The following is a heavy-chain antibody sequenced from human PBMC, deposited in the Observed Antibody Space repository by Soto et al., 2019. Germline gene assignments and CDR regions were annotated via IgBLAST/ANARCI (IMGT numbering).Heavy chain of an antibody. CDR1: GFTFSMYS. J-gene: IGHJ6*02. CDR3: ARDHLILPAHDFFYGSDV. Sequence: GGSLRLSCEVSGFTFSMYSMSWVRQSPGKGLEWVAKIPQDGVDGHYADSVKGRFTISRDNGKNSLYLQLNDLRAEDTAVYYCARDHLILPAHDFFYGSDVWGRGATVTV. V-gene: IGHV3-7*03. CDR2: IPQDGVDG. D-gene: IGHD2-21*02.